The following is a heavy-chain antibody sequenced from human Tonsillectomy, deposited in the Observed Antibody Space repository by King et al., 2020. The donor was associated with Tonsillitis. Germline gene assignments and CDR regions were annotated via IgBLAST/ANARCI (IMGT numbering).Heavy chain of an antibody. CDR1: GDSISNYY. D-gene: IGHD3-10*01. J-gene: IGHJ4*02. V-gene: IGHV4-59*08. CDR2: FYYSGSS. CDR3: ARHARVRGVPGYFDY. Sequence: QLQESGPGLVKPSETLSLTCTVSGDSISNYYWSWIRQPPGKGLEWIGYFYYSGSSNSNPSLKRRVTMSIDMPKNQLSLNLSSVTAADTAVYYCARHARVRGVPGYFDYWGQGILVTVSS.